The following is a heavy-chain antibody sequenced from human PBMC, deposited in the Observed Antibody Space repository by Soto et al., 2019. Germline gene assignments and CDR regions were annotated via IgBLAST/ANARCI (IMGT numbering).Heavy chain of an antibody. Sequence: DVQLVESGGGLVKPGGSLRLSCAASGFTFSDFSMNWVRQAPGKGLEWVSIISRSSTYTYSADSVQGRFTISRDNAKNSLYLQMSSLRAEDTAVYYCARVGRPNFFDSSAYFSDYWGRGTLVTVSS. D-gene: IGHD3-22*01. J-gene: IGHJ4*02. CDR1: GFTFSDFS. V-gene: IGHV3-21*01. CDR3: ARVGRPNFFDSSAYFSDY. CDR2: ISRSSTYT.